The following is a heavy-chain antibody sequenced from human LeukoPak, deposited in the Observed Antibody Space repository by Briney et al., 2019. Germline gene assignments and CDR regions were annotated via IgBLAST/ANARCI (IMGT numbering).Heavy chain of an antibody. Sequence: SVKVSCKASGGTFSSYAISWVRQAPGQGLEWMGGIIPIFGTANYAQKFQGRVTITTDESTSTAYMELSSLRSEDTAVYYCARDESNYYGAGMDVFDVWGQGTMVTVSS. D-gene: IGHD3-10*01. CDR2: IIPIFGTA. CDR1: GGTFSSYA. V-gene: IGHV1-69*05. J-gene: IGHJ3*01. CDR3: ARDESNYYGAGMDVFDV.